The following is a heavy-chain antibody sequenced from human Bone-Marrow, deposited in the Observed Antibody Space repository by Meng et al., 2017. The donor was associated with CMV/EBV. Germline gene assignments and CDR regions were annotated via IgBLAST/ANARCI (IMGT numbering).Heavy chain of an antibody. CDR1: GFTFSSYW. CDR2: IRPEGNEK. CDR3: ARNYRVPAARGGMDV. D-gene: IGHD2-2*01. V-gene: IGHV3-7*01. Sequence: GGSLRLSCAVSGFTFSSYWMTWVRQVPGKGLEWVANIRPEGNEKFYVDSVVGRFFISRDNSKNTLYLQMNSLRAEDTAVYYCARNYRVPAARGGMDVWGQGTTVTVSS. J-gene: IGHJ6*02.